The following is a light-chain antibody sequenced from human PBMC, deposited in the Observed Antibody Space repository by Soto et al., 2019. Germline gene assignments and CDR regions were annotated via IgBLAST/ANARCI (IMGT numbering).Light chain of an antibody. V-gene: IGKV3-11*01. CDR1: QSVSSY. J-gene: IGKJ4*02. CDR2: DAS. CDR3: QQRSNWPTLK. Sequence: EIVLTQSPATLSLSPGERATLSCRASQSVSSYLAWYQQKPGQAPRLLIYDASNRATGIPARFSGSGSGTDFTLTISSLEPEDFAVYYCQQRSNWPTLKFRRETKVDIK.